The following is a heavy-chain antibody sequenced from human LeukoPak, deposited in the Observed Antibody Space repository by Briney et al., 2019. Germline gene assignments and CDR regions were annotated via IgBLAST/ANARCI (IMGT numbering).Heavy chain of an antibody. Sequence: SETLSLTCTVSGGSISSYYWSWIRQPPGKGLEWIGYIYYSGSTDYNPSLKSRVTISVDTSKNQFSLKLSSVTAADTAVYYCARDVSFWSSGYLRRYNWFDPWGQGTLVTVSS. CDR3: ARDVSFWSSGYLRRYNWFDP. J-gene: IGHJ5*02. CDR1: GGSISSYY. D-gene: IGHD3-22*01. V-gene: IGHV4-59*01. CDR2: IYYSGST.